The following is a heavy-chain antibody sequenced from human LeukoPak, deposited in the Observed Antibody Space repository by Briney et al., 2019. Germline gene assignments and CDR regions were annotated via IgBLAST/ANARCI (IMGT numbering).Heavy chain of an antibody. V-gene: IGHV5-51*01. CDR1: GYSFTSYW. CDR3: ARHHSSFRTYSSSSGGDYYYYYMDV. J-gene: IGHJ6*03. CDR2: IYPGDSDT. D-gene: IGHD6-6*01. Sequence: GESLKISCKGSGYSFTSYWIGWVRQMPGKGLEWMGIIYPGDSDTRYSPAFQGQVTISADKAINTASLQWISLKASDTAMYYCARHHSSFRTYSSSSGGDYYYYYMDVWGKGTTVTVSS.